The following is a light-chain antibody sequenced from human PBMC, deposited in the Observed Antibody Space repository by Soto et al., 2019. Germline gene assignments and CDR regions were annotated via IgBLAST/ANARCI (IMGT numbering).Light chain of an antibody. Sequence: EIVLTQSPATLSVSPGERAILSCRASQSVSDNLAWYQQKPGQAPRLLIYGASTRASGIPVRFSGSGSGTEFTLTISSLQSEDFAVYYCQQSYNWPPLTFGGGTKVEIK. CDR2: GAS. CDR3: QQSYNWPPLT. J-gene: IGKJ4*01. CDR1: QSVSDN. V-gene: IGKV3-15*01.